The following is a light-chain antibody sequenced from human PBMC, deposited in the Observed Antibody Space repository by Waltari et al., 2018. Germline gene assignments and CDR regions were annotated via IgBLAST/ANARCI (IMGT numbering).Light chain of an antibody. CDR3: QHVDTYPIT. J-gene: IGKJ5*01. CDR1: QGINTY. CDR2: FAS. V-gene: IGKV1-9*01. Sequence: IQLTQSPSSLSASVGDRVTITCRASQGINTYLAWYQQKPGKAPKLLIYFASTLQSGVPSPFSGSGSGTEFTLTISSLQPEDSATYYCQHVDTYPITFGQGTRLEIK.